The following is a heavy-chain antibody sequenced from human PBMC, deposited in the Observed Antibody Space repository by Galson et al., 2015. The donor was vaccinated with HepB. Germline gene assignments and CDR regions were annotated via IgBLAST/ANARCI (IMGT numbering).Heavy chain of an antibody. D-gene: IGHD3-10*01. CDR1: GGSFSGYY. Sequence: ETLSLTCAVYGGSFSGYYWSWIRQPPGKGLEWIGEINHSGSTNYNPSLKSRVTISVDTSKNQFSLKLSSVTAADTAVCYCARGRGSYGSGSYPYYYYGMDVWGQGTTVTVSS. J-gene: IGHJ6*02. CDR3: ARGRGSYGSGSYPYYYYGMDV. CDR2: INHSGST. V-gene: IGHV4-34*01.